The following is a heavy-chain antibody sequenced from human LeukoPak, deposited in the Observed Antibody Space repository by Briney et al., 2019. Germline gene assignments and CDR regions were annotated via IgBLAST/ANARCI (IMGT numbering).Heavy chain of an antibody. J-gene: IGHJ3*02. Sequence: GGSLRLSCAASGFTFSSYAMSWVRQAPGKGLEWVSAISGSGGSTYYADSVKGRFTISRDNSKNTLYLQMNSPRAEDTAVYYCARDGSGCYEGIAFDIWGQGTMVTVSS. CDR2: ISGSGGST. CDR3: ARDGSGCYEGIAFDI. D-gene: IGHD1-26*01. V-gene: IGHV3-23*01. CDR1: GFTFSSYA.